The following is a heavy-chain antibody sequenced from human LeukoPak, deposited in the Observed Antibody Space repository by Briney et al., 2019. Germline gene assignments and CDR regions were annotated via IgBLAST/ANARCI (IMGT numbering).Heavy chain of an antibody. CDR3: ARLTAAAGSFDS. CDR1: GGSISSGDYY. D-gene: IGHD6-13*01. Sequence: PSETLSLTCTVSGGSISSGDYYWSWIRQPPGKGLEWTGYIYYSGSTYYNPSLKSRVTISVDTSKNQFSLKLRPVTAADTAVYYCARLTAAAGSFDSWGQGTLVTVSS. J-gene: IGHJ4*02. V-gene: IGHV4-30-4*01. CDR2: IYYSGST.